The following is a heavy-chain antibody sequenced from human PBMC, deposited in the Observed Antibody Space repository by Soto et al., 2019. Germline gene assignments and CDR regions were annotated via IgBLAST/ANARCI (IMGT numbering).Heavy chain of an antibody. CDR1: GGSFSGFY. V-gene: IGHV4-34*01. J-gene: IGHJ2*01. CDR2: IDQSGGRKSGST. Sequence: QVQLHQWGTELLKPSETLSLTCAVDGGSFSGFYWNWIRQTPGKGLEWIGEIDQSGGRKSGSTNYNPSLESRVIISGDTSKNQMSLTLSSVTPADTALYYCARGLKVGTTIYWYFDLWGRSTLVTVSS. D-gene: IGHD1-26*01. CDR3: ARGLKVGTTIYWYFDL.